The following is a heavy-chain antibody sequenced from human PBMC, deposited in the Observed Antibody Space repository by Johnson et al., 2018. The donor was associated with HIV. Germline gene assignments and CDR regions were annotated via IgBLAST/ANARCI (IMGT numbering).Heavy chain of an antibody. D-gene: IGHD5-24*01. Sequence: QVQLVESGGGLVQPGGSLRVSCVASGFTFSEYYMIWIRQAPGKGLECVSYISSIGSPIYYADSVKGRFTIPRDNAKSTLYIQMNSLRADDKDEYYRARACSVGYTCDVYDIWGQGTMVTVSS. CDR2: ISSIGSPI. J-gene: IGHJ3*02. V-gene: IGHV3-11*04. CDR1: GFTFSEYY. CDR3: ARACSVGYTCDVYDI.